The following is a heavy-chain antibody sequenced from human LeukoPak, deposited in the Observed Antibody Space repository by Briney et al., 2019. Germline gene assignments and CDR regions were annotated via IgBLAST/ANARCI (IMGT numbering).Heavy chain of an antibody. Sequence: GGSLRLSCAASGFTFSNYAMSWVRQAPGKGLEWVSSISGSGGSTYYADSVKGRFTVSRDNSKNTLYVQMESLRAEDTAVYYCARDANYHVSSDYYDAFDIWGQGTMVTVSS. CDR2: ISGSGGST. CDR1: GFTFSNYA. CDR3: ARDANYHVSSDYYDAFDI. J-gene: IGHJ3*02. D-gene: IGHD3-22*01. V-gene: IGHV3-23*01.